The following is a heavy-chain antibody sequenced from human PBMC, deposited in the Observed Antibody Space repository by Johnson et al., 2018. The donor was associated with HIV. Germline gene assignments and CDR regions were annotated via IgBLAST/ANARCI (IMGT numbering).Heavy chain of an antibody. CDR2: IRYDGSNK. CDR1: GFTFSSYG. V-gene: IGHV3-30*02. D-gene: IGHD6-19*01. J-gene: IGHJ3*02. Sequence: QVQLVESGGGVVQPGGSLRLSCAASGFTFSSYGMHWVRQAPGKGLEWVAFIRYDGSNKYYADSVTGRFTISRDNSKNTLYLQMNSLRAEDTAVHYCAKDSSSRMGFPAFDIWGQWTMVTVSS. CDR3: AKDSSSRMGFPAFDI.